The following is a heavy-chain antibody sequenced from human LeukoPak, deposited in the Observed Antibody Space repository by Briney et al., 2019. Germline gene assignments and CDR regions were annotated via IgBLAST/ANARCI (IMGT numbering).Heavy chain of an antibody. J-gene: IGHJ6*03. CDR3: AKGGGYEAQYYYCYLDV. D-gene: IGHD5-12*01. CDR1: GFTFSSYG. V-gene: IGHV3-30*02. Sequence: GGSLRLSCAASGFTFSSYGMHWVPQAPGKGLEWVAFIRYDVSNKYYADSVKGRFTISRDNSKNTLYLQMKRLRAEDTAVYYCAKGGGYEAQYYYCYLDVWGKGTMVTISS. CDR2: IRYDVSNK.